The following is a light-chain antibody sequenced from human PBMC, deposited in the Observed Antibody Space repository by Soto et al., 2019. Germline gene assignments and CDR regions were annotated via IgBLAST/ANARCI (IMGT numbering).Light chain of an antibody. CDR1: QSVSSN. Sequence: EIVMTQSPATLSVSPGERATLSCRASQSVSSNLAWYQQKPGQAPRLLISGASTRATGIPARFSGSGSGTEFTLNISSLQSEDFAVYYCQQYNYWPPWTFGQGTKVEIK. J-gene: IGKJ1*01. CDR2: GAS. V-gene: IGKV3-15*01. CDR3: QQYNYWPPWT.